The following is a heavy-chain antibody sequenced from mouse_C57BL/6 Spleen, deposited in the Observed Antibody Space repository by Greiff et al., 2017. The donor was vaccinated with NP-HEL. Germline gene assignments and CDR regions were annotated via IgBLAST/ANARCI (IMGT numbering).Heavy chain of an antibody. CDR2: IYPGDGDT. V-gene: IGHV1-82*01. CDR1: GYAFSSSW. CDR3: ARRGNYYAMED. Sequence: QVQLKQSGPELVKPGASVKISCKASGYAFSSSWMNWVKQRPGKGLEWIGRIYPGDGDTNYNGKFKGKATLTADKSSSTAYMQLSSLTSEDSAVYFCARRGNYYAMEDWGKGTSVTVSS. J-gene: IGHJ4*01.